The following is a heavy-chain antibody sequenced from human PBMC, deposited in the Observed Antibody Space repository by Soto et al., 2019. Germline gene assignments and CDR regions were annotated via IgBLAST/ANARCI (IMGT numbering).Heavy chain of an antibody. D-gene: IGHD3-3*01. CDR3: ARGPPPDFWSGGPYGMDV. CDR1: GYTFTSYD. Sequence: ASVKVSCKASGYTFTSYDINWVRQATGQGLEWMGWMNPNSGNTGYAQKFQGRVTMTRNTSISTAYMELSSLRSEDTAVYYCARGPPPDFWSGGPYGMDVWGQGTTVTVSS. V-gene: IGHV1-8*01. J-gene: IGHJ6*02. CDR2: MNPNSGNT.